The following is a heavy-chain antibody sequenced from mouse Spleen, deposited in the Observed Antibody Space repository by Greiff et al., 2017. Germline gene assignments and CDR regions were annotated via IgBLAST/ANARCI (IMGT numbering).Heavy chain of an antibody. D-gene: IGHD1-2*01. Sequence: EVQGVESGGGLVKPGGSLKLSCAASGFTFSDYGMHWVRQAPEKGLEWVAYISSGSSTIYYADTVKGRFTISRDNAKNTLFLQMTSLRSEDTAMYYCARPLLRYWYFDVWGAGTTVTVSS. CDR1: GFTFSDYG. V-gene: IGHV5-17*01. CDR2: ISSGSSTI. CDR3: ARPLLRYWYFDV. J-gene: IGHJ1*01.